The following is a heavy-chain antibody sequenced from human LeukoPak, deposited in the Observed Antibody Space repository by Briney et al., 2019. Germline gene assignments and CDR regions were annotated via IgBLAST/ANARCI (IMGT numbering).Heavy chain of an antibody. CDR1: GFTFSSYA. V-gene: IGHV3-30-3*01. CDR3: AREAYSGSYMPDY. CDR2: ISYDGSNK. D-gene: IGHD1-26*01. J-gene: IGHJ4*02. Sequence: PGGSLRLSCAASGFTFSSYAMHWVRQAPGKGLEWVAVISYDGSNKYYADSVKGRFTISRDNSKNTLYLQMNSLRAEDTAVYYCAREAYSGSYMPDYWGQGTLVTVSS.